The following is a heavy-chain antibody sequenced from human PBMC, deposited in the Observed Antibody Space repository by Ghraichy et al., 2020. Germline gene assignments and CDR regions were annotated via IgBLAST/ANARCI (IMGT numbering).Heavy chain of an antibody. Sequence: LSLTCAASGFTFSSYAMSWVRQAPGKGLEWVSAISGSGGSTYYADSVKGRFTISRDNSKNTLYLQMNSLRAEDQAVYYCAKDYEDGYNLVDYWGQGTLVTVSS. CDR3: AKDYEDGYNLVDY. CDR1: GFTFSSYA. CDR2: ISGSGGST. V-gene: IGHV3-23*01. J-gene: IGHJ4*02. D-gene: IGHD5-24*01.